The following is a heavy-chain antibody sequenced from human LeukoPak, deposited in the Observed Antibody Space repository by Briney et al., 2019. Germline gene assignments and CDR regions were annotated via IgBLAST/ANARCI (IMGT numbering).Heavy chain of an antibody. V-gene: IGHV4-34*01. Sequence: PSETLSLTCAVDGGFFSGYYWGWIRQPPGKGLEWIGEINHSGSTNYNPSLKSRVTISVDTSKNQFSLKLSSVTAADTAVYYCARGLVVPAAIRIFDYWGQGTLVTVSS. CDR3: ARGLVVPAAIRIFDY. D-gene: IGHD2-2*02. J-gene: IGHJ4*02. CDR1: GGFFSGYY. CDR2: INHSGST.